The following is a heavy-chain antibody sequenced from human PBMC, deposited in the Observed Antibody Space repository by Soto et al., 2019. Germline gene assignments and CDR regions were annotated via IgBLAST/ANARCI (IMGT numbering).Heavy chain of an antibody. J-gene: IGHJ5*02. CDR2: IYPGDSDT. V-gene: IGHV5-51*01. CDR3: ARSTYYDFWSGYSNWFDP. Sequence: GESLKISCKGSGYSFTSYWIGWVRQMPGKGLEWMRIIYPGDSDTRYSPSFQGQVTISADKSISTAYLQWSSLKASDTAMYYCARSTYYDFWSGYSNWFDPWGQGTLVTVSS. CDR1: GYSFTSYW. D-gene: IGHD3-3*01.